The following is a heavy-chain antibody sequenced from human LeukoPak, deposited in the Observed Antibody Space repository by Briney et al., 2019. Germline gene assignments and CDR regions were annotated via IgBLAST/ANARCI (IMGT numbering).Heavy chain of an antibody. Sequence: GGSLRLSCAASGSTFSSHGINWVRQAPGKGLEWVSGISPSGDITYYADSVQGRFTISRDNSKNILYLQMNSLRTEDTAVYYCAMGPVYPDSYFQHWGQGTLVTVSS. CDR3: AMGPVYPDSYFQH. D-gene: IGHD1-14*01. CDR2: ISPSGDIT. CDR1: GSTFSSHG. J-gene: IGHJ1*01. V-gene: IGHV3-23*01.